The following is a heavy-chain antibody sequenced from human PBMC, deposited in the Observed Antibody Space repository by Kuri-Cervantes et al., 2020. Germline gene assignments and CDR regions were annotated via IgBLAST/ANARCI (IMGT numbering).Heavy chain of an antibody. J-gene: IGHJ5*02. V-gene: IGHV3-74*01. Sequence: GESLKISCVASGFTFNTYIMHWVRQVPGKGLVWVSRIDSDGSKTHYADSVKGRFTISRDNAKNTLYLQMNSLRAEDTAVYYCAKDGEYNYYDRSGRSWFDPWGQGTLVTVSS. CDR1: GFTFNTYI. CDR2: IDSDGSKT. D-gene: IGHD3-22*01. CDR3: AKDGEYNYYDRSGRSWFDP.